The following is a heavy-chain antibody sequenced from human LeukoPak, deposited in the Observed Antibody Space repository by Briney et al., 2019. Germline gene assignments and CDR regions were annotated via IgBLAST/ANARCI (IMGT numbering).Heavy chain of an antibody. D-gene: IGHD1-26*01. CDR1: GFTFSSYG. CDR3: ARHPGDFTGIVNYYYMDV. Sequence: GGSLRLSCAASGFTFSSYGMHWVRQGPGKGLEWVAIISYDGSNKYYGDSVKGRFTISRDNSNNTLFLQMNSLRPEDTAVYYCARHPGDFTGIVNYYYMDVWGKGTTVTVSS. V-gene: IGHV3-30*03. J-gene: IGHJ6*03. CDR2: ISYDGSNK.